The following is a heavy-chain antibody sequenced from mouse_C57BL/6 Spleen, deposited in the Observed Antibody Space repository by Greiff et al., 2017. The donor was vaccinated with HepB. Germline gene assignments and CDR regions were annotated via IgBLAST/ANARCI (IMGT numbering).Heavy chain of an antibody. D-gene: IGHD6-2*01. Sequence: EVQLQQSGPELVKPGDSVKISCKASGYSFTGYFMNWVMQSHGKSLEWIGRINPYNGDTFYNQKFKGKATLTVDKSSSTAHMELRSLTSEDSAVYYCARRMAGLYPGFAYWGQGTLVTVSA. CDR2: INPYNGDT. CDR3: ARRMAGLYPGFAY. CDR1: GYSFTGYF. J-gene: IGHJ3*01. V-gene: IGHV1-20*01.